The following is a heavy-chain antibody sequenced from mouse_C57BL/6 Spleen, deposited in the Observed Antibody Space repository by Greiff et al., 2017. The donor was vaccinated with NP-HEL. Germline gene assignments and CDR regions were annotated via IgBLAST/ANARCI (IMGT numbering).Heavy chain of an antibody. CDR2: FYPGSGSI. CDR3: ARHEGDWDSFDY. V-gene: IGHV1-62-2*01. Sequence: VQLQESGAELVKPGASVKLSCKASGYTFTEYTIHWVKQRPGQGLEWIGWFYPGSGSIKYNEKFKDKATLTADKSSSTAYMQRSSLTSEDSAVYFCARHEGDWDSFDYWGQGTPLTVSS. D-gene: IGHD4-1*01. J-gene: IGHJ2*01. CDR1: GYTFTEYT.